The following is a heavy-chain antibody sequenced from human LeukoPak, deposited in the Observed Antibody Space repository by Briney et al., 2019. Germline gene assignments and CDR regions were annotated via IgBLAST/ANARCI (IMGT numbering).Heavy chain of an antibody. V-gene: IGHV4-39*01. D-gene: IGHD5-12*01. J-gene: IGHJ4*02. CDR3: ARRLATMPIDY. CDR1: GGSISSSSYY. CDR2: IYYSGST. Sequence: SETLSLTCTVSGGSISSSSYYWGWIRQPPGKGLEWIGSIYYSGSTYYNPSLKSRVTISVDTSKNQFSLKLSSVTAADTAVYYCARRLATMPIDYWGQGTLVTVSS.